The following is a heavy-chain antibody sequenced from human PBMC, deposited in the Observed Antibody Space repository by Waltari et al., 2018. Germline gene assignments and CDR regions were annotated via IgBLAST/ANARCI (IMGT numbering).Heavy chain of an antibody. J-gene: IGHJ4*02. V-gene: IGHV1-69*12. CDR2: FIPIVGTA. D-gene: IGHD7-27*01. CDR3: AFTPEDTSNWGAGGFGYYFDY. CDR1: GGTFSSYA. Sequence: QVQLVQSGAEVKKPGSSVNLSCKASGGTFSSYAISWVRQAPGQGLEWMGGFIPIVGTANYAQKFQGRVTITADESTSTAYMELSSLRSEDTAVYYCAFTPEDTSNWGAGGFGYYFDYWGQGTLVTVSS.